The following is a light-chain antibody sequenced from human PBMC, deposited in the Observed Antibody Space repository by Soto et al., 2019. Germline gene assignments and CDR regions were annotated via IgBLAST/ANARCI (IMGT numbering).Light chain of an antibody. J-gene: IGKJ1*01. CDR3: QQYNSYSLT. Sequence: DIQMTQSPSTLSASVGDRVPITCRASQSISSRLAWYQQKPGKAPKLLIYKASSLESGVPSRFSGSGSGTEFTLTISSLQPDDFATYYCQQYNSYSLTFGQGTKVEIK. V-gene: IGKV1-5*03. CDR2: KAS. CDR1: QSISSR.